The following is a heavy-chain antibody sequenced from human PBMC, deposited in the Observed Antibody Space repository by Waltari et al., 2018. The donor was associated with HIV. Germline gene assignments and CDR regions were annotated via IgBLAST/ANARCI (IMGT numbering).Heavy chain of an antibody. CDR1: GDSFNAYN. CDR3: TRYKWPGRGYYYGLDV. Sequence: QVQLHQWGAGLLKPSETLSLTCAVYGDSFNAYNWNWIRQSPGKGLEWIGDINHRGYTHYHPSLTGRVSMSVDTSKNQVSMRLTSVTAADTAVHYCTRYKWPGRGYYYGLDVWGQGTTVVVS. J-gene: IGHJ6*02. V-gene: IGHV4-34*01. CDR2: INHRGYT. D-gene: IGHD1-1*01.